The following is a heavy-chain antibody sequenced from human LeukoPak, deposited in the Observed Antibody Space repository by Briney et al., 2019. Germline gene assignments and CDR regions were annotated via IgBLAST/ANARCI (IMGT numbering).Heavy chain of an antibody. V-gene: IGHV1-3*01. CDR1: GYTFTSCA. Sequence: ASVKVSCKASGYTFTSCAMHWVRQAPGQRLEWMGWINAGNGNTKYSQKFQGRVTITRDTSASTAYMELSSLRSEDTAVYYCARDLMDYDILTGPSADYWGQGTLVTVSS. CDR2: INAGNGNT. CDR3: ARDLMDYDILTGPSADY. D-gene: IGHD3-9*01. J-gene: IGHJ4*02.